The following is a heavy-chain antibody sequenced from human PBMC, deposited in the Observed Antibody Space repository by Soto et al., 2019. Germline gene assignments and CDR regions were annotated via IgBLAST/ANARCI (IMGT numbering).Heavy chain of an antibody. CDR1: GFTFSSYW. J-gene: IGHJ4*02. Sequence: PGGSLRLSCAASGFTFSSYWMHWVRQVPGKGLVWVSRIKGDGTNTGYADPVKGRFTISRDNVKNTLYLQMNSLRAEDTAVYYCARGLSGYYGFDYWGQGTLVTVSS. D-gene: IGHD5-12*01. V-gene: IGHV3-74*01. CDR3: ARGLSGYYGFDY. CDR2: IKGDGTNT.